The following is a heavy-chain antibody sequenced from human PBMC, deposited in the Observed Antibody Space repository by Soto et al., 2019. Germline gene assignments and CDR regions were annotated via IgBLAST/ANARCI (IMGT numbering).Heavy chain of an antibody. D-gene: IGHD5-12*01. Sequence: KPSETLSLTCTVSGGSISSSSYYWGWIRQPPGKGLEWIGSIYYSGSTYYNPSLKSRVTISVDTSKNQFSLKLSSVTAADTAVYYCAITNIVATITLFDYWGQGTLVTVSS. V-gene: IGHV4-39*01. J-gene: IGHJ4*02. CDR3: AITNIVATITLFDY. CDR2: IYYSGST. CDR1: GGSISSSSYY.